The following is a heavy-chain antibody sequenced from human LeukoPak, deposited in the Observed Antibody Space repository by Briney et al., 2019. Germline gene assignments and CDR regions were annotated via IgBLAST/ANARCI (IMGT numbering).Heavy chain of an antibody. V-gene: IGHV1-18*01. J-gene: IGHJ4*02. Sequence: ASVKVSCKASGYTFTSYGISWVRQAPGQGPEWMGWISGYNGNTNYAQNFQDRVSMTTDTSTSTAYLELGSLTPDDTAMYYCASWAGVCSGRDRCEGTPLDYWGQGTLVVVSA. CDR3: ASWAGVCSGRDRCEGTPLDY. CDR1: GYTFTSYG. D-gene: IGHD2-15*01. CDR2: ISGYNGNT.